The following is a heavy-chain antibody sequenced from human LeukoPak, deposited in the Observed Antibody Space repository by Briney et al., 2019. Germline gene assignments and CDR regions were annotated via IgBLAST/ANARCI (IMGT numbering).Heavy chain of an antibody. Sequence: GGSLRLSCAASGFTFSSYTMSWVRQAPGKGLEWVSAISGSGGSTYYADSVKGRFTISRDNSKNTLYLQMNSLRAEDTAVYYCAKGSGFMVRGVPLDYWGQGTLVTVSS. CDR2: ISGSGGST. CDR3: AKGSGFMVRGVPLDY. CDR1: GFTFSSYT. J-gene: IGHJ4*02. D-gene: IGHD3-10*01. V-gene: IGHV3-23*01.